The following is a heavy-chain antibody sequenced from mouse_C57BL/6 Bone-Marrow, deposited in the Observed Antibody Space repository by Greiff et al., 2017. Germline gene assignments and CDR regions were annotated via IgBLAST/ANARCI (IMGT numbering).Heavy chain of an antibody. CDR3: ARFYYYGSSYVDV. J-gene: IGHJ1*03. CDR2: IDPNRGGT. V-gene: IGHV1-72*01. CDR1: GYTFTSYW. D-gene: IGHD1-1*01. Sequence: QVQLQQPGAELVKPGASVKLSCKASGYTFTSYWMHWVKQRPGRGLEWIGRIDPNRGGTKDNEKLKSKATLTVDKPSSTAYMQLSSLASEDSAVYYGARFYYYGSSYVDVWGTGTTVTVSS.